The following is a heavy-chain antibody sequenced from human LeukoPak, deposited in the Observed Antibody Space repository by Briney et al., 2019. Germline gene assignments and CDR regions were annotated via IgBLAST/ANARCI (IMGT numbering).Heavy chain of an antibody. CDR3: ARERGRSYGSVPYYYYYMDV. V-gene: IGHV4-61*02. CDR2: THTSGST. CDR1: GGSISDNTYY. D-gene: IGHD5-18*01. Sequence: SQTLSLTCTVSGGSISDNTYYWSWIRQPAGKGLEWIGRTHTSGSTNYNPSLRSRVTISADTSKNQFSLKLSSVTAADTAVYYCARERGRSYGSVPYYYYYMDVWGKGTTVTVSS. J-gene: IGHJ6*03.